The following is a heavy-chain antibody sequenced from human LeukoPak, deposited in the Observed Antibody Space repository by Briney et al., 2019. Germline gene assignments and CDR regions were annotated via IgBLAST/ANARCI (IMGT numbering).Heavy chain of an antibody. J-gene: IGHJ3*02. CDR3: ARHVGAFDI. Sequence: SETLSLTCTVSGGSISSSSYYWGWIRQPPGKGLEWIGSIYYSGSTYYNPSLKSRVTISVDTSKNQFSLKLSSLTAADTAVYYCARHVGAFDIWGQGTMVTVSS. CDR2: IYYSGST. V-gene: IGHV4-39*01. CDR1: GGSISSSSYY. D-gene: IGHD1-26*01.